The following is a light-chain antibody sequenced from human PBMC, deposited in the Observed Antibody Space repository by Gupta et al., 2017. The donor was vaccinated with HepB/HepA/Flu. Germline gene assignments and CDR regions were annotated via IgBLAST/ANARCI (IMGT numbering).Light chain of an antibody. Sequence: SYEVTQPLSVSVALGQTASITCGGDNIGTKKVHWYQQKSGQATVVVVYRNDKRPSGIPELLCGTNWGNTALMIIRRAQAGEDAYYYCPVWDTNTLVFGGGTKVTV. CDR1: NIGTKK. CDR3: PVWDTNTLV. CDR2: RND. J-gene: IGLJ2*01. V-gene: IGLV3-9*01.